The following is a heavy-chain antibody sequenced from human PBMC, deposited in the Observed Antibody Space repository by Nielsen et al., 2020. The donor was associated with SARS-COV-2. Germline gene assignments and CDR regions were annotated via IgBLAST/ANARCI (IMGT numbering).Heavy chain of an antibody. D-gene: IGHD3-9*01. CDR3: ARGYYDILTGYLAY. CDR2: ISYDGSNK. Sequence: GESLKISCAASGFTFSSYAMHWVRQAPGKGLEWVAVISYDGSNKYYADSVKGRFTISRDNSKNTLYLQMNSLRAEDTAVYYCARGYYDILTGYLAYWGQGTLVTVSS. CDR1: GFTFSSYA. J-gene: IGHJ4*02. V-gene: IGHV3-30-3*01.